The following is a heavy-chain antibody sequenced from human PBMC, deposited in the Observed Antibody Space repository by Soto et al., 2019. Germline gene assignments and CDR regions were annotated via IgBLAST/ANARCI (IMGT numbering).Heavy chain of an antibody. CDR2: IDPSDSQT. Sequence: GESLKISCKGSGYSFAVYCITWVRQRPWKGLEWMGRIDPSDSQTYYSPSFRGHVTISVTKSITTVFLQWSSLRASDTAMYYCARQIYDSDTGPNFQYYFDSWGQGTPVTVSS. CDR3: ARQIYDSDTGPNFQYYFDS. J-gene: IGHJ4*02. V-gene: IGHV5-10-1*01. CDR1: GYSFAVYC. D-gene: IGHD3-22*01.